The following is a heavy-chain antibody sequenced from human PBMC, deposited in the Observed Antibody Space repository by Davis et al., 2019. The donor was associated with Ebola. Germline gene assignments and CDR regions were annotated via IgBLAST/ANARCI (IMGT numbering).Heavy chain of an antibody. CDR3: AREIVVVPAANNYYYYYMDV. CDR2: INPNSGGT. D-gene: IGHD2-2*01. CDR1: GYTFTGYY. V-gene: IGHV1-2*02. J-gene: IGHJ6*03. Sequence: ASVKVSCKASGYTFTGYYMHWVRQAPGQGLEWMGWINPNSGGTNYAQKFQGRVTMTRDTSISTAYMELSRLRSDDTAVYYCAREIVVVPAANNYYYYYMDVWGKGTTVTVSS.